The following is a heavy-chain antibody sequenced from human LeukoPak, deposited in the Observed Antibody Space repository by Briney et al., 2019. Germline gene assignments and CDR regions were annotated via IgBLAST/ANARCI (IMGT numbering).Heavy chain of an antibody. V-gene: IGHV1-18*04. Sequence: GESLQISCQGSGYSFTSYWIGWVRPAPGQGLEWMGWIIAYNGNTNYAQKLQGRVTMTTDTSTSTAYMELRSLRSDDTAVYYCARKVMSSSWDEGWFDPWGQGTLVTVSS. CDR2: IIAYNGNT. CDR1: GYSFTSYW. J-gene: IGHJ5*02. D-gene: IGHD6-13*01. CDR3: ARKVMSSSWDEGWFDP.